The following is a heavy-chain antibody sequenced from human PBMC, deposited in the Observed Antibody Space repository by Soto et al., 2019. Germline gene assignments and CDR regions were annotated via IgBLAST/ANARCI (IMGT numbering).Heavy chain of an antibody. Sequence: ASVKVSCTASGGTFSSYISWVRQAPGPGLEWMGRIIPILGIANYAQKFQGRVTITADKSTSTAYMELSSLRSEDTAVYYCARLLYYDSSGYPVDYWGQGTLVTVSS. D-gene: IGHD3-22*01. CDR1: GGTFSSY. J-gene: IGHJ4*02. CDR2: IIPILGIA. CDR3: ARLLYYDSSGYPVDY. V-gene: IGHV1-69*02.